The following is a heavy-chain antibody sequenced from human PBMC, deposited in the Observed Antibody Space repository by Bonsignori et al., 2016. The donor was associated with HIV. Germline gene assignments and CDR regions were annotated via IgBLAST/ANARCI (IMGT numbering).Heavy chain of an antibody. CDR2: IYTSGST. V-gene: IGHV4-4*07. CDR3: ARCMKGAFDI. Sequence: WIRQPPGKGLEWIGRIYTSGSTNYNPSLKSRVTMSVDTSKNQFSLKLSSVTAADTAVYYCARCMKGAFDIWGQGTMVTVSS. J-gene: IGHJ3*02. D-gene: IGHD2-8*01.